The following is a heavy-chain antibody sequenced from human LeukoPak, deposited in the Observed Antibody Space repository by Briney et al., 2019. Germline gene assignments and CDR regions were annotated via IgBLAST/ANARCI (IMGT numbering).Heavy chain of an antibody. J-gene: IGHJ4*02. CDR2: MNQKRGKT. CDR3: ARGYSHDY. CDR1: GYTFTSYD. D-gene: IGHD2-15*01. Sequence: ASVKVSCKASGYTFTSYDINWVRQATGQGGEWMGWMNQKRGKTGYAQKFQGRVTINRKTSISTAYMELSSLRSEYTAVYLCARGYSHDYWGQGTLVTVSS. V-gene: IGHV1-8*01.